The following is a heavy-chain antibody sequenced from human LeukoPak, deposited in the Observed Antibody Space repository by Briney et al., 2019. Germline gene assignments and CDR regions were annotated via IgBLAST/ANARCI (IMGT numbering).Heavy chain of an antibody. V-gene: IGHV3-30*04. CDR2: ISYDGSNK. CDR3: ARDLRVRDYGDPVGY. J-gene: IGHJ4*02. D-gene: IGHD4-17*01. CDR1: GFTFSSYA. Sequence: LTLFCADYGFTFSSYAMHWVRQAPGKGMEWVAVISYDGSNKYYADSVKGRFTISRDNSKNTLYRQMNSLRAEDTAVYYCARDLRVRDYGDPVGYWGQGTLVTVSS.